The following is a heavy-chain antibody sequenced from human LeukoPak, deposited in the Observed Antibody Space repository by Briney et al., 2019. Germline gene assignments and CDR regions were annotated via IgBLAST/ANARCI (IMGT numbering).Heavy chain of an antibody. J-gene: IGHJ4*02. CDR2: IFSHGET. CDR3: ARDPPAVSINTYA. D-gene: IGHD2-8*01. Sequence: GGSLRLSCAASGFTVGNNYMNWVRQAPGKGLEWVSLIFSHGETSYADSVKGRFTISRDNSKNTLYLQMNGLRVEDTAVYYCARDPPAVSINTYAWGQGTLVRLL. CDR1: GFTVGNNY. V-gene: IGHV3-66*01.